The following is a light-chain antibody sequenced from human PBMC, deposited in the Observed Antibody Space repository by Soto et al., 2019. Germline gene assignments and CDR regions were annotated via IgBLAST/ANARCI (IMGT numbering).Light chain of an antibody. Sequence: EIVMTQSPATLSVSPGERATLSCRASESVSSNLAWYQQKPGQAPRLLFYVASTRATDIPARFSGTGSGTEFTLTISSLQSEDFAVYYCQQHSKWPRTFGQGTKVDIK. V-gene: IGKV3-15*01. CDR1: ESVSSN. CDR3: QQHSKWPRT. CDR2: VAS. J-gene: IGKJ1*01.